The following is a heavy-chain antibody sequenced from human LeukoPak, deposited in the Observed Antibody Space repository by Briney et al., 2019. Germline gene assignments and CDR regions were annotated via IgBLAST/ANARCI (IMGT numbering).Heavy chain of an antibody. CDR3: ARESSGYSSTVDY. Sequence: QPGGSLRLSCAASGFTFSSYEMNWVRQAPGKGLEWVSYISSSGSTIYYADSMKGRFTISRDNAKNSLYLQMNSLRAEDTAVYYCARESSGYSSTVDYWGQGTLVTVSS. V-gene: IGHV3-48*03. D-gene: IGHD5-18*01. CDR1: GFTFSSYE. J-gene: IGHJ4*02. CDR2: ISSSGSTI.